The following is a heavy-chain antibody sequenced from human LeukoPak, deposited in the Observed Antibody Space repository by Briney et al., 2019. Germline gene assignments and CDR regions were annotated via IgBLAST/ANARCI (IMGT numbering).Heavy chain of an antibody. CDR3: GRAFPPLRTSSAGDL. V-gene: IGHV3-21*01. CDR2: ISGLSYYT. CDR1: GFTFSDYD. D-gene: IGHD3-16*01. Sequence: GGSLRLSSSAYGFTFSDYDMNWVRQAPGQGLEWVSSISGLSYYTYYGESVKGRFSISRDNAKNSLYLQMNSLGAEDTATYYCGRAFPPLRTSSAGDLWGQGILVTVSS. J-gene: IGHJ4*02.